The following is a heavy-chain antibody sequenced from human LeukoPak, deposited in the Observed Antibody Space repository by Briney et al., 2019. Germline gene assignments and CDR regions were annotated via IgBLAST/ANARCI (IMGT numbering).Heavy chain of an antibody. CDR1: EFTFSSYS. CDR3: ARDSLKWEPKTHSFDF. D-gene: IGHD1-26*01. V-gene: IGHV3-21*04. CDR2: ISSSSSYI. Sequence: PGGSLRLSCAASEFTFSSYSMNWVRQAPGKGLEWVSSISSSSSYIYYADSVKGRFTISRDNAKKSLYLQMNSLRAEDTALYYCARDSLKWEPKTHSFDFWGQGTMVTVSS. J-gene: IGHJ3*01.